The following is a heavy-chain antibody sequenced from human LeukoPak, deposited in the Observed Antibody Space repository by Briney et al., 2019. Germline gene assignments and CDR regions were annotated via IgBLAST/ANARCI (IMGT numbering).Heavy chain of an antibody. CDR2: ISSSSSYI. Sequence: GGSPRLSCAASRFTFSSYSMNWVRQAPGKGLEWVSSISSSSSYIYYADSVKGRFTISRDNAKNSLYLQMNSLRAEDTAVYYCAREGVGASPPFDYWGQGTLVTVSS. CDR3: AREGVGASPPFDY. J-gene: IGHJ4*02. D-gene: IGHD1-26*01. V-gene: IGHV3-21*01. CDR1: RFTFSSYS.